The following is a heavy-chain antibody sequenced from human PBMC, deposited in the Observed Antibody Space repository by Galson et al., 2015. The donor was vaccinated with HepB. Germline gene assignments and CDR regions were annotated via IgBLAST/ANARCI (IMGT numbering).Heavy chain of an antibody. D-gene: IGHD3-3*01. V-gene: IGHV1-3*01. CDR1: GYTFTSYA. Sequence: SVKVSCKASGYTFTSYAMHWVRQAPGQRLEWMGWINAGNGNTKYSQKFQGRVTITRDTSASTAYMELSSLRSEDTAVYYCARDLNDFWSGYCPGYWGQGTLVTVSS. CDR3: ARDLNDFWSGYCPGY. CDR2: INAGNGNT. J-gene: IGHJ4*02.